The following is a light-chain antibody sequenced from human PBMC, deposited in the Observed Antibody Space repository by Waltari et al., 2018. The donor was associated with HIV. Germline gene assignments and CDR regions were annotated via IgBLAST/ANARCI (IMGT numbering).Light chain of an antibody. J-gene: IGKJ2*01. CDR3: QQYNNWPRT. Sequence: EIVMTQSPATLSVSPGERATLSCTASQSVSSNLAWHQQKPGQAPRLLIYGASTRATGIPARFSGSGSGTEFTLTISSLQSEDFAVYYCQQYNNWPRTFGQGTKLEIK. V-gene: IGKV3-15*01. CDR1: QSVSSN. CDR2: GAS.